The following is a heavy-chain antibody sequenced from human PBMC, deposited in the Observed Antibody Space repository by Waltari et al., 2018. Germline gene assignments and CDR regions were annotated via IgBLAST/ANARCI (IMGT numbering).Heavy chain of an antibody. J-gene: IGHJ5*02. D-gene: IGHD2-15*01. V-gene: IGHV3-23*01. CDR3: AKDWRYCSGGSCYSWFDP. Sequence: EVQLLESGGGLVQPGGSLRLSCAASGFTFSSYAMSWVRQAPGTGLEWVSAISGSGGSTYYADSVKGRFTISRDNSKNTLYRQMNSLRAEDTAVYYCAKDWRYCSGGSCYSWFDPWGQGTLVTVSS. CDR2: ISGSGGST. CDR1: GFTFSSYA.